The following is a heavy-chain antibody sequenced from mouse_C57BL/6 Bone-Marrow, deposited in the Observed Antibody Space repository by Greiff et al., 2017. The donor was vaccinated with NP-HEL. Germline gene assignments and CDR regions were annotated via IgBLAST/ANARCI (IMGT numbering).Heavy chain of an antibody. J-gene: IGHJ2*01. CDR3: TTRVTTVVATRTTGFDY. CDR2: IDPENGDT. CDR1: GFNIKDDY. D-gene: IGHD1-1*01. Sequence: EVQRVESGAELVRPRASVKLSCTASGFNIKDDYMHWVKQRPEQGLEWIGWIDPENGDTEYASKFQGKATITADTSSNTAYLQLSSLTSEDTAVYYCTTRVTTVVATRTTGFDYWGQGTTLTVSS. V-gene: IGHV14-4*01.